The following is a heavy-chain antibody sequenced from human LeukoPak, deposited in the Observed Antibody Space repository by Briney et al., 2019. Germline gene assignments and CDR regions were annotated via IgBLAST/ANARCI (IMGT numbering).Heavy chain of an antibody. CDR1: GGSISGYY. D-gene: IGHD6-13*01. Sequence: SETLSLTCTVSGGSISGYYWSWIRPPAGKGREWIGHLYTSGSTTYNPSLKSRVTMSVHTSKNQFPLKLSSVTAADTAVYYCARELDTGYSSSWYFDYWGQGTLVTVSS. CDR2: LYTSGST. CDR3: ARELDTGYSSSWYFDY. V-gene: IGHV4-4*07. J-gene: IGHJ4*02.